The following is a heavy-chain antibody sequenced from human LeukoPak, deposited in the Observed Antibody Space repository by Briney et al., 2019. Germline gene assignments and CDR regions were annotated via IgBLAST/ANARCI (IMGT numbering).Heavy chain of an antibody. V-gene: IGHV3-48*01. D-gene: IGHD3-22*01. CDR2: ISSSSSTI. CDR1: GFTFSSYS. J-gene: IGHJ4*02. Sequence: PGGSLRLSCAASGFTFSSYSMNWVRQAPGKGLEWVSYISSSSSTIYYADSVKGRFTISRDNAKNSLYLQMNSLRAEDTAVYYCARNLDYYDRWGQGTLVTVSS. CDR3: ARNLDYYDR.